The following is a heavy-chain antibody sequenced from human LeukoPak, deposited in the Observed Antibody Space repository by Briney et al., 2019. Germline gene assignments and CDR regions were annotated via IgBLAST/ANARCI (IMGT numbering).Heavy chain of an antibody. CDR2: ITNNGDST. CDR1: GFTFSRYA. CDR3: AKGCTSSSCYFDTP. J-gene: IGHJ5*02. Sequence: GGSLRLSCAASGFTFSRYAMHWVRQAPGKGLEYVSAITNNGDSTYFVDSVKGRFTISRDNSKNTLYLQMNSLRAEDTAVYYCAKGCTSSSCYFDTPWGQGTLVTVSS. V-gene: IGHV3-64*04. D-gene: IGHD2-2*01.